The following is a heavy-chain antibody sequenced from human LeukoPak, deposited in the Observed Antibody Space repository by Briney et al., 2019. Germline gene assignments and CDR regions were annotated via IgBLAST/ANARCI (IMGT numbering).Heavy chain of an antibody. J-gene: IGHJ3*02. CDR1: GFTFGSYW. CDR2: IKQDGSEK. D-gene: IGHD2-15*01. V-gene: IGHV3-7*01. CDR3: ARAGLLWDAFDI. Sequence: GGSLRLSCAASGFTFGSYWMSWVRQAPGKGLEWVANIKQDGSEKYYVDSVKGRFTISRDNAKNSLYLQMNSLRAEDTAVYYCARAGLLWDAFDIWGQGTMVTVSS.